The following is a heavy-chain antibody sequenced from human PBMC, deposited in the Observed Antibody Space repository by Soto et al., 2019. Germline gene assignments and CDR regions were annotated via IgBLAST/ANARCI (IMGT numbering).Heavy chain of an antibody. Sequence: SETLSLTCTVSGGSISSYYWSWIRQPPGKGLEWIGYIYYSGNTNYNPSLKSRVTISVDTSKNQFSLKLSSVTAADTAVYYCARAGGTYGMSVNNWFDPWGQGTLVTISS. J-gene: IGHJ5*02. CDR2: IYYSGNT. D-gene: IGHD3-16*01. CDR1: GGSISSYY. CDR3: ARAGGTYGMSVNNWFDP. V-gene: IGHV4-59*01.